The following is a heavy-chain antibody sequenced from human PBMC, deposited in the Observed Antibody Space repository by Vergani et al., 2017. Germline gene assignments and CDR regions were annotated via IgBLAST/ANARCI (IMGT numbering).Heavy chain of an antibody. D-gene: IGHD5-12*01. V-gene: IGHV1-18*01. CDR1: GYTFSTYG. Sequence: QVQLVQSGAEVKKPGASVKVSCKASGYTFSTYGISWVRQAPGQGLEWMGWISAYNGNTNYPEKFQGRLTMTTDTSTSTAYRELRSLRSDDTSVYYCATPRLRFSYYYYYGMDVWGQGTTVTVSS. J-gene: IGHJ6*02. CDR2: ISAYNGNT. CDR3: ATPRLRFSYYYYYGMDV.